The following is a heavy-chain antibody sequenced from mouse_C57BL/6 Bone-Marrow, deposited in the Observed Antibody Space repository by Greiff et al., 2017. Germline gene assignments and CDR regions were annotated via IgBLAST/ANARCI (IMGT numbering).Heavy chain of an antibody. D-gene: IGHD1-1*01. V-gene: IGHV1-81*01. CDR2: IYPRSGNT. CDR3: ARDYYYGSSYGFAY. Sequence: QVQLQQSGAELARPGASVKLSCKASGYTFTSYGISWVKQRTGQGLEWIGEIYPRSGNTYYNEKFKGKATLTADKSSSTAYMELRSLTSEDSAVYLCARDYYYGSSYGFAYGGQGTLVTVSA. J-gene: IGHJ3*01. CDR1: GYTFTSYG.